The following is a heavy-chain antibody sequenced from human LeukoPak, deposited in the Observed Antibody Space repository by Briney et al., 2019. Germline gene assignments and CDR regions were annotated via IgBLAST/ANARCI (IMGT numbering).Heavy chain of an antibody. CDR2: IIPILGIA. CDR1: GGTFSSYA. CDR3: ARALYGDYVFV. J-gene: IGHJ4*02. Sequence: APVKVSCKASGGTFSSYAISWVRQAPGQGLEWMGRIIPILGIANYAQKFQGRVTITADKSTSTAYMELSSLRSEDTAVYYCARALYGDYVFVWGQGTLVTVSS. D-gene: IGHD4-17*01. V-gene: IGHV1-69*04.